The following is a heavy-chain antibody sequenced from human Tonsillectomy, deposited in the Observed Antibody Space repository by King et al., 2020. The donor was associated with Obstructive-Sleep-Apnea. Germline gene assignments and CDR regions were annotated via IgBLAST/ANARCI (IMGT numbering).Heavy chain of an antibody. CDR2: ISSSGITI. J-gene: IGHJ3*02. CDR1: GSTFSDYY. CDR3: ARDKRPLRQGGFDI. V-gene: IGHV3-11*01. D-gene: IGHD2-15*01. Sequence: QLVQSGGGLVKSGGSLRLSCAASGSTFSDYYMRWIRQAPGKGLEWVAYISSSGITIYHADSVKGRFTISRDNAKNSLYLQMNSLRAEDTAVYYCARDKRPLRQGGFDIWGQGTMVTVSS.